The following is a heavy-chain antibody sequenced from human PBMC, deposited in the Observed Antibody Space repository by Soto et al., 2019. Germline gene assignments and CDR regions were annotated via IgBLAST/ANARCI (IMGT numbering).Heavy chain of an antibody. CDR2: ISNAGGNT. J-gene: IGHJ4*02. CDR3: AKQGLAQYYFDS. Sequence: EVQLLESGGGLVQPGGSLRLSCAASGFTFSDYGMTWVRQAAGKGLEWVSAISNAGGNTYYADSVKGRFTISRDNSKNTLYLQMISLRAEDTAVYYCAKQGLAQYYFDSVGQGTLVTVSS. V-gene: IGHV3-23*01. D-gene: IGHD6-19*01. CDR1: GFTFSDYG.